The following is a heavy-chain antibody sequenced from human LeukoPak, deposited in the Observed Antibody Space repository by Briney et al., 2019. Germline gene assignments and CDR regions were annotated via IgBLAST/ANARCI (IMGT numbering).Heavy chain of an antibody. CDR2: INPNSGGT. V-gene: IGHV1-2*02. Sequence: ASVKVSCKASGYTFTGYYMHWVRQAPGQGLEWMGWINPNSGGTNYAQKFQGRVTMTRDTSISTAYMELSSLRSEDTTVYYCAREDPIYGGYWGQGTLVTVSS. J-gene: IGHJ4*02. CDR3: AREDPIYGGY. D-gene: IGHD3-9*01. CDR1: GYTFTGYY.